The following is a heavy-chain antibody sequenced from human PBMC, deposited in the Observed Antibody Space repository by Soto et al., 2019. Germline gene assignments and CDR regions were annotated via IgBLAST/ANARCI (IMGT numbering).Heavy chain of an antibody. CDR3: AGSTNWSLYYLDY. V-gene: IGHV3-53*01. CDR1: GFTVSSNY. Sequence: GGSLRLSCAASGFTVSSNYMSWVRQAPGKGLEWVSVVYSGGNTYYADSVKGPFTVSRDNSKNTLYLQMNSLRAGDTAVYYCAGSTNWSLYYLDYWGQGTLVTVSS. CDR2: VYSGGNT. D-gene: IGHD6-13*01. J-gene: IGHJ4*02.